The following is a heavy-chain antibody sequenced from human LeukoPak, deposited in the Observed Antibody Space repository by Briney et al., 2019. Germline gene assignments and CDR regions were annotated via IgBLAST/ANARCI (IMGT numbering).Heavy chain of an antibody. CDR2: IDPSRGST. CDR3: ARDFARRGIVAARLLPLIQYHDFHMDV. CDR1: GYIFSMSW. V-gene: IGHV1-46*01. J-gene: IGHJ6*03. D-gene: IGHD6-6*01. Sequence: ASVKVSCKTSGYIFSMSWMHWVRQAPGQGLEWMGIIDPSRGSTNYAQKFQGRVTMTGDVSTDTVHMELSGLAPEDTGIYFCARDFARRGIVAARLLPLIQYHDFHMDVWGTGTSVTVSS.